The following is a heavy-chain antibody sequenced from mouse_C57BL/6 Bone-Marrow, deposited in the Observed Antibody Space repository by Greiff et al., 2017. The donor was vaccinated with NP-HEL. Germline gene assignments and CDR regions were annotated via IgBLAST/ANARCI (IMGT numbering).Heavy chain of an antibody. CDR3: ARSGNGELRSYFDY. CDR2: IYPGSGNT. V-gene: IGHV1-76*01. J-gene: IGHJ2*01. D-gene: IGHD1-1*01. Sequence: VQLQQSGAELVRPGASVKLSCKASGYTFTDYYINWVKQRPGQGLEWIARIYPGSGNTYYNEKFKGKATLTAEKSSSTAYMQLSSLTSEDSAVYFCARSGNGELRSYFDYWGQGTTLTVSS. CDR1: GYTFTDYY.